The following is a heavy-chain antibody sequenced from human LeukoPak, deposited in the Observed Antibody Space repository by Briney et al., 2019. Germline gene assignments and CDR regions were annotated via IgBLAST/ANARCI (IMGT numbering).Heavy chain of an antibody. D-gene: IGHD6-13*01. J-gene: IGHJ4*02. CDR2: IWFDGSIK. CDR1: GLAFSSYG. V-gene: IGHV3-33*01. Sequence: GGSLRLSCAASGLAFSSYGMHWVRQAPGKGLEWVAVIWFDGSIKYYADSVKDRFTISRDNSKNTLYLQMNSLRAEDTAVYYCASAAGPFDNWGQGTLVTVSS. CDR3: ASAAGPFDN.